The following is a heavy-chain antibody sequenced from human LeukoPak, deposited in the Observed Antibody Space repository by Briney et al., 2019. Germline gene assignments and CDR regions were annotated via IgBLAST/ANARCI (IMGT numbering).Heavy chain of an antibody. D-gene: IGHD3-22*01. V-gene: IGHV4-59*01. CDR2: ISYSGNT. CDR1: GGSINSYY. CDR3: ARGSDTYWYDSSGYYAGGRFDP. J-gene: IGHJ5*02. Sequence: SETLSLTCTVSGGSINSYYWSWIRQPPGKGLEWIGYISYSGNTNYNPSLKSRVTISIDTSKNQFSLQLSSVTAADTAVYYCARGSDTYWYDSSGYYAGGRFDPWGQGTLVTVSS.